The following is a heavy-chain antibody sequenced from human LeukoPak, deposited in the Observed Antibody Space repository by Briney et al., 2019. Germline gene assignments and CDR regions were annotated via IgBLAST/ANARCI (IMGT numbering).Heavy chain of an antibody. CDR2: ISYDGSNK. CDR1: GFTFISYA. V-gene: IGHV3-30-3*01. Sequence: GGSLRLSCAASGFTFISYAMHWVRQAPGKGLEWVAVISYDGSNKYYADSVKGRFTISRDNSKNTLYLQMNSLRAEDTAVYYCASLRGGYYFDYWGQGTLVTVSS. CDR3: ASLRGGYYFDY. D-gene: IGHD3-16*01. J-gene: IGHJ4*02.